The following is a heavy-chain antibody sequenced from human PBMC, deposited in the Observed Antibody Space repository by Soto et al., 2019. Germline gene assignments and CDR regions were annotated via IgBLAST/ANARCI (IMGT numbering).Heavy chain of an antibody. Sequence: QVQLQESGPGLVKPSQTLSLTCTVSGDSMTTVGYYWTWIRQHPGQGLEWIGFISYSGSTYYISSLKGRVAISADTSKNQFSLKLNSVTAADTAVYYCTRGDYWGQGTLVTVSS. CDR2: ISYSGST. CDR1: GDSMTTVGYY. CDR3: TRGDY. V-gene: IGHV4-31*03. J-gene: IGHJ4*02.